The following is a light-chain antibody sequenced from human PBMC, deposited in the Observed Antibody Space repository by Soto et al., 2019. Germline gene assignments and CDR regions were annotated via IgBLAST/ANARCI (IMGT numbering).Light chain of an antibody. CDR2: EVT. CDR1: SNDVGGYNS. CDR3: SSYTGSHNLGV. J-gene: IGLJ3*02. Sequence: QSVLTQPPSASGSPGQSVTISCTGTSNDVGGYNSVSWYQQHPGKAPKLMIYEVTKRPSGVPDRFSGSKSGNTASLTVSGLQADDEADYYCSSYTGSHNLGVFGGGTKLTVL. V-gene: IGLV2-8*01.